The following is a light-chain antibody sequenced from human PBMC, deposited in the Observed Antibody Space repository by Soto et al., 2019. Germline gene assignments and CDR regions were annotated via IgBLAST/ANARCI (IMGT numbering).Light chain of an antibody. Sequence: EIVLTQSPATLSLSPGERATLSCRASQSVGSKLAWYQQKPGQAPRLLIYGASTRAIGIPARFSGSGSGTDFTLTISSLEPEDFAVYYCQQRSSWPPTFGQGTRLEIK. V-gene: IGKV3-11*01. CDR1: QSVGSK. CDR2: GAS. CDR3: QQRSSWPPT. J-gene: IGKJ5*01.